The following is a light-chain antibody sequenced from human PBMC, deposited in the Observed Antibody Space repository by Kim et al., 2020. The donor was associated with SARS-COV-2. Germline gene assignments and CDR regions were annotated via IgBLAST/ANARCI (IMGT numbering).Light chain of an antibody. CDR2: AAS. CDR3: QQSYTASWT. V-gene: IGKV1-39*01. J-gene: IGKJ1*01. CDR1: QSIRTY. Sequence: DIQMTQSPSTLSASIGDRVTITCRASQSIRTYLNWYQQKPGKAPRLLIYAASTLLSGVPSRFTGSGSGTDFTFTITSLRPEDFASYYCQQSYTASWTFGQGTKLEI.